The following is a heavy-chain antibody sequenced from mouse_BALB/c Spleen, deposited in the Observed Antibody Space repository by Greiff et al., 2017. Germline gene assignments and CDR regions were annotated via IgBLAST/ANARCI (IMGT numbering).Heavy chain of an antibody. CDR2: IYPYNGGT. J-gene: IGHJ1*01. D-gene: IGHD1-1*01. CDR3: ARAGSSHWYFDV. CDR1: GYTFTDYN. V-gene: IGHV1S29*02. Sequence: EVQLQQSGPELVKPGASVKISCKASGYTFTDYNMHWVKQSHGKSLEWIGYIYPYNGGTGYNQKFKSKATLTVDNSSSTAYMELRSLTSEDSAVYYCARAGSSHWYFDVWGAGTTVTVSS.